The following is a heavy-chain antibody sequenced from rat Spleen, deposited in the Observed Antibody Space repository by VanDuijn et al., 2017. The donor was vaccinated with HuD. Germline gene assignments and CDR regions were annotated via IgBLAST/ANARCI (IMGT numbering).Heavy chain of an antibody. V-gene: IGHV2-16*01. CDR3: ARYGGGTTTDYYVMDA. CDR1: GFSLTSSH. J-gene: IGHJ4*01. CDR2: IWAGGGT. D-gene: IGHD1-5*01. Sequence: QVQLKESGPGLVQPSQTLSLTCTVSGFSLTSSHVSWVRQPPGKSLVWMGIIWAGGGTNNNSALKSRLSISRDTSKSQVLLKMNSLQTEDTAMYFCARYGGGTTTDYYVMDAWGQGASVTVSS.